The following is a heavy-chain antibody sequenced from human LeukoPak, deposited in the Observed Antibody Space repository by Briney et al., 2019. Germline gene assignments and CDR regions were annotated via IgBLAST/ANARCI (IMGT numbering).Heavy chain of an antibody. V-gene: IGHV3-23*01. J-gene: IGHJ6*02. CDR2: ISGSGDST. CDR1: GFTVSSNY. D-gene: IGHD6-13*01. CDR3: AKDRIAAVGTPYYYYGMDV. Sequence: GGSLRLSCAASGFTVSSNYMSWVRQAPGKGLEWVSAISGSGDSTYYADSVKGRFTISRDNSKNTLYLQVNSLRAEDTAVYYCAKDRIAAVGTPYYYYGMDVWGQGTTVTVSS.